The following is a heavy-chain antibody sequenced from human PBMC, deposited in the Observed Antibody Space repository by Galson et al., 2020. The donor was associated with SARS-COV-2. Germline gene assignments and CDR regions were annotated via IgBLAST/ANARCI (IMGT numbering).Heavy chain of an antibody. J-gene: IGHJ6*03. CDR3: ARDAYKGEVTIFGVVIVPRYYMDV. CDR1: GYTFTSYY. Sequence: ASVKVSCKASGYTFTSYYMHWVRQAPGQGLEWMGIINPSRGSTSYAQKFQGRVTMTRDTSTSTVYMELSSLRSEDTAVYYCARDAYKGEVTIFGVVIVPRYYMDVWGKGTTVTVSS. V-gene: IGHV1-46*01. D-gene: IGHD3-3*01. CDR2: INPSRGST.